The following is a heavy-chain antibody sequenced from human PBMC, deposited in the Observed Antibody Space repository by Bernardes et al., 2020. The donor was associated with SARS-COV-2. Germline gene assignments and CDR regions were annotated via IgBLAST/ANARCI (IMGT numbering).Heavy chain of an antibody. Sequence: ASVKVSCKAFGYAFRSYGISWARQAPGQGLEWMGWISGFNGDTSYIQKIQDRVTMTTDTSTSTAYMDLRDLRSDDTAVYYCAREVMVRISDTYRNGMDVWGQGTTVTVSS. D-gene: IGHD3-10*01. CDR2: ISGFNGDT. J-gene: IGHJ6*02. V-gene: IGHV1-18*01. CDR1: GYAFRSYG. CDR3: AREVMVRISDTYRNGMDV.